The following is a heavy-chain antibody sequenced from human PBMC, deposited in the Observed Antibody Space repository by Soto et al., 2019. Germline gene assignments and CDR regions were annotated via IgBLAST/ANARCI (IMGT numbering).Heavy chain of an antibody. D-gene: IGHD2-2*01. J-gene: IGHJ6*02. Sequence: SVKVSCKASGGTFSSYAISWVRQAPGQGLEWMGGIIPIFGTANYAQKFQGRVTITADKSTSTAYMELSSLRSEDTAVYYCASTAARGRLYYFFGMGLRARWTTV. CDR3: ASTAARGRLYYFFGMGL. CDR2: IIPIFGTA. CDR1: GGTFSSYA. V-gene: IGHV1-69*06.